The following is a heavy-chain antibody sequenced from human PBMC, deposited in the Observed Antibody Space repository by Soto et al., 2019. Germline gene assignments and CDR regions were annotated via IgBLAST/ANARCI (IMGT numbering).Heavy chain of an antibody. V-gene: IGHV3-23*01. CDR1: GFTFSSYA. Sequence: GGSLRLSCAASGFTFSSYAMSWVRQAPGKGLEWVSAISGSGGSTYYADSVKGRFTISRDNSKNTLYLQMNSLRAEDTAVYYCAKDHGYCGGDCYSMSRPLGYYWGQGTLVTVSS. CDR3: AKDHGYCGGDCYSMSRPLGYY. J-gene: IGHJ4*02. D-gene: IGHD2-21*02. CDR2: ISGSGGST.